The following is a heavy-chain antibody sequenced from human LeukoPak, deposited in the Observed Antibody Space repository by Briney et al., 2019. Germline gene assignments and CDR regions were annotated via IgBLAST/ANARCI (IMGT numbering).Heavy chain of an antibody. V-gene: IGHV3-30*18. J-gene: IGHJ2*01. D-gene: IGHD6-19*01. CDR1: GFTFSSYG. Sequence: TGGSLRLSCAASGFTFSSYGMHWVRQAPGKGLEWVAVISCDGSNKYYADSVKGRFTISRDNSKNTLYLQMNSLRAEDTAVYYCAKDRFRAVAGAAWYFDLWGRGTLVTVSS. CDR3: AKDRFRAVAGAAWYFDL. CDR2: ISCDGSNK.